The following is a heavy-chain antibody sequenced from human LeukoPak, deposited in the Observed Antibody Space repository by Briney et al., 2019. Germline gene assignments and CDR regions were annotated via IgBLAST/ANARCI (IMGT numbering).Heavy chain of an antibody. J-gene: IGHJ4*02. CDR3: ARADPYYYGSGTIRSVPFDY. Sequence: PSETLSLTCTVSGGSISSYYWSWIRQPPGKGLEWIGYIYYSGSTNYNPSLKSRVTISVDTSKNQFSLKLSSVTAADTAVYYCARADPYYYGSGTIRSVPFDYWGQGTLVTVSS. CDR1: GGSISSYY. V-gene: IGHV4-59*01. CDR2: IYYSGST. D-gene: IGHD3-10*01.